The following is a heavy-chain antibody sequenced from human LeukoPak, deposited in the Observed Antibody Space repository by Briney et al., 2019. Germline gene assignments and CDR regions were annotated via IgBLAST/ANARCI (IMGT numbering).Heavy chain of an antibody. CDR2: IIPILGVA. CDR1: GGTFSCYA. CDR3: ARLRRDGYNYRPHYYYYGMNV. Sequence: GASVKVSCKASGGTFSCYAFSWVWQAPGPGLEWMGRIIPILGVANYTQKFQGRVTITADKSTSTAYMELSSPRSEDTAVYYCARLRRDGYNYRPHYYYYGMNVSSQGTTAT. D-gene: IGHD5-24*01. V-gene: IGHV1-69*04. J-gene: IGHJ6*02.